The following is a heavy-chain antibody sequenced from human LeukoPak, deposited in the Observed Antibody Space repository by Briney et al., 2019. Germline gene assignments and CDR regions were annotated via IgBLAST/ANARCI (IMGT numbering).Heavy chain of an antibody. CDR2: INHSGST. CDR3: ARGKVWNPYYYGMDV. D-gene: IGHD1-1*01. J-gene: IGHJ6*02. V-gene: IGHV4-34*01. CDR1: GGSFSGYY. Sequence: SETLSLTCAVYGGSFSGYYWSWIRQPPGKGLEWIGEINHSGSTNYNPSLKSRVTISVDTSKNQFSLKLSSVTAADTAVYYCARGKVWNPYYYGMDVWGQGTTVTVSS.